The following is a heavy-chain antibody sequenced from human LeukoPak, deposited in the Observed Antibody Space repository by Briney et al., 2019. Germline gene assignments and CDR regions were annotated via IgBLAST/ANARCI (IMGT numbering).Heavy chain of an antibody. V-gene: IGHV3-33*01. Sequence: GGSLRLSCAASGFTFSSYGMHWVRQAPGKGLEWVAVIWYDGSNKYYADSVKGRLTISRDNSKNTLYLQMNSLRAEDTAVYYCVRAGNPWTADSWFDPWGQGTLVTVSS. CDR2: IWYDGSNK. CDR3: VRAGNPWTADSWFDP. J-gene: IGHJ5*02. D-gene: IGHD3/OR15-3a*01. CDR1: GFTFSSYG.